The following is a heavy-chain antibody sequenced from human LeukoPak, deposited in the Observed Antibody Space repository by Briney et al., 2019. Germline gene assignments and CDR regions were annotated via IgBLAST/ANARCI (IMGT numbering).Heavy chain of an antibody. J-gene: IGHJ6*02. CDR3: ARDSDTAMVIYYGMDV. CDR2: ISAYNGNT. CDR1: GYTFTSYG. Sequence: ASVKVSCKASGYTFTSYGISWVRQAPGQGLEWMGWISAYNGNTNYAQKLPGRVTMTTDTSTSTAYMELRSLRSDDTAVYYCARDSDTAMVIYYGMDVWGQGTTVTVSS. V-gene: IGHV1-18*01. D-gene: IGHD5-18*01.